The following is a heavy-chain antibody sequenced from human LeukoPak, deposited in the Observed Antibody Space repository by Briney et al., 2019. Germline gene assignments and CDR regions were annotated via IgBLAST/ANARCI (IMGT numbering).Heavy chain of an antibody. D-gene: IGHD3-16*01. CDR2: ISSSGSTI. Sequence: GGSLRLSCAASGFTFSSYEMNWVRQAPGKGLEWVSYISSSGSTIYYADSVKGRFTISRDNAKNSLYLQMNSLRAEDTAVYYCARGGGGYDYVWGSSITMIVVAPRATFDYWGQGTLVTVSS. J-gene: IGHJ4*02. V-gene: IGHV3-48*03. CDR3: ARGGGGYDYVWGSSITMIVVAPRATFDY. CDR1: GFTFSSYE.